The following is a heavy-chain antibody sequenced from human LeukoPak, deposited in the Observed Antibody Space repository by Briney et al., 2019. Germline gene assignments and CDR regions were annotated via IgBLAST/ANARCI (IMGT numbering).Heavy chain of an antibody. CDR1: GFTFSNYA. J-gene: IGHJ4*02. CDR2: ISGSGGST. V-gene: IGHV3-23*01. Sequence: GESLRLSCAVSGFTFSNYAMSWVRQASGKGLEWVSAISGSGGSTYYADSVKGRFTISRDNSKNTLYLQMNSLRAEDTAVYYCARKGSSGWHFDYWGQGTLVTVSS. D-gene: IGHD6-19*01. CDR3: ARKGSSGWHFDY.